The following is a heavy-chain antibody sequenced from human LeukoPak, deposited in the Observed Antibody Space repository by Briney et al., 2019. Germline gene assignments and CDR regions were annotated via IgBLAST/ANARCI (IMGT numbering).Heavy chain of an antibody. CDR2: ISYDGSKK. CDR3: ARRYCSGGSCYEDY. CDR1: GFTFSSYA. Sequence: GGSLRLSCAVSGFTFSSYAMHWVRQAPGKGLEWVAVISYDGSKKYYADSVKGRFTISRDNSKNTLYLQMHSLRAEDTAVYYCARRYCSGGSCYEDYWGQGTLVTVSS. D-gene: IGHD2-15*01. J-gene: IGHJ4*02. V-gene: IGHV3-30-3*01.